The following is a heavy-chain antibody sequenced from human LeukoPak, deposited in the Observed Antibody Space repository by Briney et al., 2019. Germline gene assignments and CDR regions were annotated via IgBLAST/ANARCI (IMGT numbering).Heavy chain of an antibody. V-gene: IGHV3-23*01. J-gene: IGHJ5*02. CDR1: GFTFDSYA. D-gene: IGHD1/OR15-1a*01. Sequence: GGSLRLSCAASGFTFDSYAMNWVRQAPGKGLEWVSAISGSGAATYYADSVKGRFTISRDNSKNTLYLQMNSLRAEDTAVYYCARPWPLGQRIQRRNWFDPWGQGTLVTVSS. CDR3: ARPWPLGQRIQRRNWFDP. CDR2: ISGSGAAT.